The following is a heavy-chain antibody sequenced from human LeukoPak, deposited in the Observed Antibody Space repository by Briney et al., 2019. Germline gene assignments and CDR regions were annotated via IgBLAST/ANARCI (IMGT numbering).Heavy chain of an antibody. V-gene: IGHV1-46*01. CDR2: ISPSGGST. CDR1: GYTFTGYW. J-gene: IGHJ4*02. Sequence: GASVKVSCKASGYTFTGYWMHWVRQAPGQGPEWMGVISPSGGSTIYAQKFKGRVTMTRDTSTSTVYMELSSLRSEDTAVYYCARDIGSGWLEYFDYWGQGTLVTVSS. CDR3: ARDIGSGWLEYFDY. D-gene: IGHD6-19*01.